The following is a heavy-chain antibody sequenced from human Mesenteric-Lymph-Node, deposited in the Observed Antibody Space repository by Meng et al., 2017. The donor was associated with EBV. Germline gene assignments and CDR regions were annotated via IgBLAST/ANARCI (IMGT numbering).Heavy chain of an antibody. D-gene: IGHD2/OR15-2a*01. CDR1: GYTFTSDY. Sequence: HVQVVQSGAEVKKPGASVKLSCKASGYTFTSDYIHWVRQAPGQGLEWMGGIIPIFGTTTYAQKFQGRVTITADESTTTAYMELSSLTSEDTALYYCARDRSYSDSTVSFDPWGQGTLVTVSS. V-gene: IGHV1-69*13. J-gene: IGHJ5*02. CDR3: ARDRSYSDSTVSFDP. CDR2: IIPIFGTT.